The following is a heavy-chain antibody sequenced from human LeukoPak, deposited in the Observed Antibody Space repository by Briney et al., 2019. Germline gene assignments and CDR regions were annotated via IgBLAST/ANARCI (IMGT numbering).Heavy chain of an antibody. D-gene: IGHD3-22*01. CDR2: ISYDGSNY. Sequence: KPGSSLRLSCAASGFTFSTYGMLWVRQAPGKGLEWVAVISYDGSNYYYADSVKGRFTISRDNSKNTLYLQMNSLRAEDTAVYYCARTYYDSTGYYGWEYYFDYWGQGTLVTVSS. V-gene: IGHV3-30*03. J-gene: IGHJ4*02. CDR3: ARTYYDSTGYYGWEYYFDY. CDR1: GFTFSTYG.